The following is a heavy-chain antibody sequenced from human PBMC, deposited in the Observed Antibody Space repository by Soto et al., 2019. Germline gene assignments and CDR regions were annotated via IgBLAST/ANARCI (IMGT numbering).Heavy chain of an antibody. V-gene: IGHV3-74*01. J-gene: IGHJ6*02. CDR1: QFPISSFW. CDR3: ARRGVDTAMDSYGMDV. D-gene: IGHD5-18*01. CDR2: INGDETIT. Sequence: PGGSPRLSRVTSQFPISSFWVDWGPPTPGEGLVWVSRINGDETITEYADFVKGRFTVSRDNAKNTVYLQMNSLRAGDTAVYYCARRGVDTAMDSYGMDVWGQGTTVTVCS.